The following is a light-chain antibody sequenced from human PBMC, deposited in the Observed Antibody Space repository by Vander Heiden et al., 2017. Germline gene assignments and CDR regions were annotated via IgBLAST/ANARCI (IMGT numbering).Light chain of an antibody. Sequence: EIVLTHSPAILSLSPGERATLSCRASHSVGSYLAWYQQKPGQAPRLLIYDASPRATGIPARFSGSGSGTDFTLTISSLEPEDFAVYYCHQRSNWPPTFGPGTKVDIK. J-gene: IGKJ3*01. V-gene: IGKV3-11*01. CDR3: HQRSNWPPT. CDR2: DAS. CDR1: HSVGSY.